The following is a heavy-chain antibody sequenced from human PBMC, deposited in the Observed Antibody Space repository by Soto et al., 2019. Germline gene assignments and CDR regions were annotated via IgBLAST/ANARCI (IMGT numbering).Heavy chain of an antibody. D-gene: IGHD3-3*01. CDR2: VYYGGST. J-gene: IGHJ4*02. CDR3: AGEGALATFGVV. Sequence: SETLSLTCTVSGDSIRSYYWTWIRQPPGRGLEWIGHVYYGGSTNYNPSLQSRVTISLDTSKNQFSLRLTSMTAADAAVYYCAGEGALATFGVVWGQGTRVTVS. V-gene: IGHV4-59*01. CDR1: GDSIRSYY.